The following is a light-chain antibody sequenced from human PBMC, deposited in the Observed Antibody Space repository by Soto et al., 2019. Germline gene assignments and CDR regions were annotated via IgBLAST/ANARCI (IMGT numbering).Light chain of an antibody. CDR1: QDITNY. V-gene: IGKV1-33*01. CDR3: QHNGPLPIT. Sequence: EIQMTQSPSSLSASVGDRVTITCQASQDITNYLNWYQQKPVKAPRLLLYDASSLETGVPSRFSGTGSGIDFTITIIGLQPEDVATYYCQHNGPLPITFGQGTKLDIK. CDR2: DAS. J-gene: IGKJ5*01.